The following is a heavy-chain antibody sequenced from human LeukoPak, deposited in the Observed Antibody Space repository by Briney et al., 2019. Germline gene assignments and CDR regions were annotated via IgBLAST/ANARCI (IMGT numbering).Heavy chain of an antibody. CDR2: TSDDGRKE. J-gene: IGHJ5*02. CDR1: GFTFSSYG. V-gene: IGHV3-30*19. CDR3: ARAAAETGAFRDNWFDP. D-gene: IGHD6-19*01. Sequence: GGSLRLSCAASGFTFSSYGMHWVRQAPGKGLEWVAVTSDDGRKEIYADSVKGRFTISRDNSKNTLYLEMNSLRGEDTALYYCARAAAETGAFRDNWFDPWGQGTLVTVSS.